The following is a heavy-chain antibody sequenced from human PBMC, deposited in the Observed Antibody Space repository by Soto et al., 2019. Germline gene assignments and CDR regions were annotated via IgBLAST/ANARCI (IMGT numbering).Heavy chain of an antibody. Sequence: VQLVESGGGLVQPGGSLRLSCAASGFTVSSNYMSWVRQAPGKGLEWVSVIYGGGSTYYADSVKGRFTISRHNSKNTRYLQMNSLRAEDTAVYYCLAVAGTASDYWGQGTLVTVSS. J-gene: IGHJ4*02. CDR3: LAVAGTASDY. D-gene: IGHD6-19*01. CDR2: IYGGGST. CDR1: GFTVSSNY. V-gene: IGHV3-53*04.